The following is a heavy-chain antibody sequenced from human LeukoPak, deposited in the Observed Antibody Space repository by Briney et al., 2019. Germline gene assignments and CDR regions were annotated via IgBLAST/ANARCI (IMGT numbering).Heavy chain of an antibody. J-gene: IGHJ4*02. CDR1: GFTFSSYG. V-gene: IGHV3-30*02. Sequence: GGSLRLSSAASGFTFSSYGMHWVRQAPGKGLEWVTFIRYDVSNKYYADSVKGRFTISRDNSKNTLYLQMISLRAEDTAVYYCARDPYYYGSGTYPRFDYWGQGTLVTVSS. CDR2: IRYDVSNK. CDR3: ARDPYYYGSGTYPRFDY. D-gene: IGHD3-10*01.